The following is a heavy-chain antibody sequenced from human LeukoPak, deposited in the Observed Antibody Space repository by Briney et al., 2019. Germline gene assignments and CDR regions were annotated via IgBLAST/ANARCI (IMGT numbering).Heavy chain of an antibody. CDR2: IYYSGST. V-gene: IGHV4-61*05. CDR1: GGSISSSSYY. J-gene: IGHJ6*02. CDR3: ARTLPYYDFWSGYFALEDYYYGMDV. Sequence: SETLSLTCTVSGGSISSSSYYWGWIRQPPGKGLEWIGYIYYSGSTNYNPSLKSRVTISVDTSKNQFSLKLSSVTAADTAVYYCARTLPYYDFWSGYFALEDYYYGMDVWGQGTTVTVSS. D-gene: IGHD3-3*01.